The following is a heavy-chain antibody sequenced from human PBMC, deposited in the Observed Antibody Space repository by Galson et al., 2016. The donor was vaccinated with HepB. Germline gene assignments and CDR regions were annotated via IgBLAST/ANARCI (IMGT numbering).Heavy chain of an antibody. CDR3: ASTYGGLERHEY. CDR1: GFSLSRYD. Sequence: SLRLSCAVSGFSLSRYDIDWVRQAPGKGLEWVASLSSDGRNEEYADSVKGRFTISRDNFKSTMYLQMNSLRIEDTAVYYCASTYGGLERHEYWGQGTLVSVS. CDR2: LSSDGRNE. V-gene: IGHV3-30*04. J-gene: IGHJ4*02. D-gene: IGHD1-1*01.